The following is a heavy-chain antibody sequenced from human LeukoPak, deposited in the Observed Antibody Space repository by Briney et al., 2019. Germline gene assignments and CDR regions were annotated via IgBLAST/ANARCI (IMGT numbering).Heavy chain of an antibody. CDR2: INPSGGST. J-gene: IGHJ3*02. CDR1: GYTFTSYY. Sequence: GASVKVSCKASGYTFTSYYMHWVRQAPGQGLEWMGIINPSGGSTSYAQKFQGRVTMTRDTSTSTVYMELSSLRSEDTAVYYCASKPYDSSGYYYGDAFDIWGQGTMVTVSS. CDR3: ASKPYDSSGYYYGDAFDI. D-gene: IGHD3-22*01. V-gene: IGHV1-46*01.